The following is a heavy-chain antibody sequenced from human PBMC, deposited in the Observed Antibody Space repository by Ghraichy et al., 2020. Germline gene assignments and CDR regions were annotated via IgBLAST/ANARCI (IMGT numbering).Heavy chain of an antibody. Sequence: GGSLRLSCAASRFTFSSYGMHWVRQAPGKGLEWVAFIRYDGSNKNYADSVKGRFTISRDNSKNTLFLQMNSLRAEDTAIYYCAKDKQWELLGDYWGQGTLVTVSS. CDR1: RFTFSSYG. V-gene: IGHV3-30*02. CDR3: AKDKQWELLGDY. J-gene: IGHJ4*02. D-gene: IGHD1-26*01. CDR2: IRYDGSNK.